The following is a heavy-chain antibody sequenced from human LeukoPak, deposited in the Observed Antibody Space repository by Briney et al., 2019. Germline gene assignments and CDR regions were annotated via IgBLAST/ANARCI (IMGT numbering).Heavy chain of an antibody. J-gene: IGHJ4*02. CDR3: ARPRGSGPGMTYFDY. V-gene: IGHV5-51*01. Sequence: GESLKISCKGSGYSFTSYWIAWVRQMPGKGLEWMGVIYPGGSDIRYNPSFQGQVTISVDKSSRTAYLQWSSLKGSDTAIYYCARPRGSGPGMTYFDYWGQGTLVTVSS. CDR2: IYPGGSDI. D-gene: IGHD6-19*01. CDR1: GYSFTSYW.